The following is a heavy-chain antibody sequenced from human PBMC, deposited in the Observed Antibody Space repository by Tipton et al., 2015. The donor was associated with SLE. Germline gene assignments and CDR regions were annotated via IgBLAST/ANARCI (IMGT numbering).Heavy chain of an antibody. J-gene: IGHJ4*02. CDR2: IFYTGST. CDR3: ARGPVTGYFAS. CDR1: GVSISFYY. V-gene: IGHV4-59*01. D-gene: IGHD2-21*02. Sequence: TLSLTCTVSGVSISFYYWSWIRQPPGKGLEWIGYIFYTGSTDYNPSLKRRVTISLDTSKNQFSLKLSSVTAADTAVYYCARGPVTGYFASWGPGTLVTVSS.